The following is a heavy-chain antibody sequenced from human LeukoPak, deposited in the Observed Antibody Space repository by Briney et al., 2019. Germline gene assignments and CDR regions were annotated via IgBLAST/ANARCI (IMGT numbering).Heavy chain of an antibody. Sequence: GGPLSLSCPPSESTFTIYGMNWVRQPPGKGLEWVSSISSSSSSKYYADSVKGRFTISRDNAKNSPYLQMNSLRVEDTAVYYCASLNNDDYWGQGTLVTVPS. J-gene: IGHJ4*02. CDR1: ESTFTIYG. D-gene: IGHD1-1*01. CDR3: ASLNNDDY. V-gene: IGHV3-21*01. CDR2: ISSSSSSK.